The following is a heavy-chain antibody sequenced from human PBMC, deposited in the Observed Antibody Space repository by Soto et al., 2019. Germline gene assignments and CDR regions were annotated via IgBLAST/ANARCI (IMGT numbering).Heavy chain of an antibody. CDR2: ISGIGGST. CDR1: GFTFTDYA. D-gene: IGHD6-13*01. V-gene: IGHV3-23*01. J-gene: IGHJ4*02. CDR3: ARGSSGYISSWYYFDY. Sequence: LRLSFAASGFTFTDYALSWVRQAPVKGLEWVATISGIGGSTYLADSVKGRLSISRDNSKNTVSLLMNSLRAEDTAVYFCARGSSGYISSWYYFDYWGRGTLVNFSS.